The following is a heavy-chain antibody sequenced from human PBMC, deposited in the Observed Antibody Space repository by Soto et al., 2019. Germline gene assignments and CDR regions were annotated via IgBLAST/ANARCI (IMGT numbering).Heavy chain of an antibody. V-gene: IGHV3-15*07. Sequence: GGSLRLSCAASGFTFSNAWMNWVRQAPGKGLEWVGRIKSKTDGGTTDYAAPVKGRFTISRDNSKSTLYLQMNSLRPEDTAVYYCAKDTYYHDSTGLYVFDYWGQGTPVTVSS. D-gene: IGHD3-22*01. CDR1: GFTFSNAW. J-gene: IGHJ4*02. CDR2: IKSKTDGGTT. CDR3: AKDTYYHDSTGLYVFDY.